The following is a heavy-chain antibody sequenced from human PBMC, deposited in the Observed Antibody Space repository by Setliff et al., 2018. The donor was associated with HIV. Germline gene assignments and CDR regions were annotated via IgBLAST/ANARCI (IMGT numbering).Heavy chain of an antibody. J-gene: IGHJ4*02. D-gene: IGHD1-26*01. CDR3: ARARQWELPATDY. Sequence: RLSCAASGFTFSSYSMNWVRQAPGKGLEWVSYISSSSSTIYYADSVKGRFTISRDNAKNSLYLQMNSLRAEDTAVYYCARARQWELPATDYWGQGTLVTVSS. CDR2: ISSSSSTI. CDR1: GFTFSSYS. V-gene: IGHV3-48*04.